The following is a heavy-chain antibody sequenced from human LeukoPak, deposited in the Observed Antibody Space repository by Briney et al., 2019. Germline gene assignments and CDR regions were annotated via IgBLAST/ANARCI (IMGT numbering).Heavy chain of an antibody. CDR1: GFTFSSYG. CDR3: AKEGATTGKVRYCFDY. V-gene: IGHV3-30*18. J-gene: IGHJ4*02. CDR2: VSDDGSTT. Sequence: AGGSLRLSCAASGFTFSSYGMHWVRQAPGKGLEWVAGVSDDGSTTYSADSVKGRLTISRDNSKNTLYLEMSSLTVEDTAVYYCAKEGATTGKVRYCFDYWGQGTLVTVSS. D-gene: IGHD1-1*01.